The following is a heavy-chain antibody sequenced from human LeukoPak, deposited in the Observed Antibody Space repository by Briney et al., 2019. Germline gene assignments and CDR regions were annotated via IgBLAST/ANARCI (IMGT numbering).Heavy chain of an antibody. Sequence: PGGSLRLSCAASGFTFSSYGVHWVRQAPGKGLEWVSMISFDANNKYYADSVKGRFTISRDNSKTTVFLQLNSLRVEDTAVYYCTKVVWATRKTFFFDYWGQGTLVTASS. D-gene: IGHD2-2*01. V-gene: IGHV3-30*18. J-gene: IGHJ4*02. CDR2: ISFDANNK. CDR1: GFTFSSYG. CDR3: TKVVWATRKTFFFDY.